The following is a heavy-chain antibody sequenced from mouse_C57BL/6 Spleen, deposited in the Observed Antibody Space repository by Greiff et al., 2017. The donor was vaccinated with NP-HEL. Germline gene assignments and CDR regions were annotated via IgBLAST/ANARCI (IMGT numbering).Heavy chain of an antibody. Sequence: QVQLQQPGAELVMPGASVKLSCKASGYTFTSYWMHWVKQRPGQGLEWIGEIDPSDSYTNYNQKFKGKSTLTVDKSSSTAYMQLSSLTSEDSAVYYCARGYYGSSRGYFDVWGTGTTVTVSS. CDR2: IDPSDSYT. V-gene: IGHV1-69*01. CDR1: GYTFTSYW. D-gene: IGHD1-1*01. J-gene: IGHJ1*03. CDR3: ARGYYGSSRGYFDV.